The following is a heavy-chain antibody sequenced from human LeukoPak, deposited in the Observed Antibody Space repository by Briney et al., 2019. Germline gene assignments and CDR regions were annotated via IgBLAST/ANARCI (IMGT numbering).Heavy chain of an antibody. CDR2: ISGGGGST. J-gene: IGHJ4*02. Sequence: GGSLRLSCAASGFTFSSYAMSWVRQAPGKGLEWVSAISGGGGSTYYADPVKGRFTISRDNSKNTLYLQMNSLRAEDTAVYYCARDEIVGVFSNFDYWGQGTLVTVSS. V-gene: IGHV3-23*01. CDR1: GFTFSSYA. D-gene: IGHD1-26*01. CDR3: ARDEIVGVFSNFDY.